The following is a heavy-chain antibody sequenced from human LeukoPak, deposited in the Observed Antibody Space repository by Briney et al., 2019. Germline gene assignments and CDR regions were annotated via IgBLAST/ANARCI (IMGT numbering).Heavy chain of an antibody. CDR1: GFTFSSYA. V-gene: IGHV3-23*01. D-gene: IGHD3-10*01. CDR3: AKDLALSYGSGNS. CDR2: ISGSGGST. J-gene: IGHJ4*02. Sequence: GGSLRLSCAASGFTFSSYAMSWVRQAPGKGLEWVSAISGSGGSTYYADSVKGRFTISRDDSKNTLYLQMNSLRAEDTAVYYCAKDLALSYGSGNSWGQGTLVTVSS.